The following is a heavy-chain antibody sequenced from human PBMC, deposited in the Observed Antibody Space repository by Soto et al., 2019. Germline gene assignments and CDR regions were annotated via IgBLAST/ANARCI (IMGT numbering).Heavy chain of an antibody. Sequence: GGSLRLSCAASGFTFSSYAMSWVRQAPGKGLEWVSAISGSGGSTYYADSVKGRFTISRDNSKNTLYLQMNSLRAEDTAVYYCAKVRGPAAIVLTNYGMDVWGQGTTVTVSS. D-gene: IGHD2-2*01. V-gene: IGHV3-23*01. CDR2: ISGSGGST. CDR1: GFTFSSYA. J-gene: IGHJ6*02. CDR3: AKVRGPAAIVLTNYGMDV.